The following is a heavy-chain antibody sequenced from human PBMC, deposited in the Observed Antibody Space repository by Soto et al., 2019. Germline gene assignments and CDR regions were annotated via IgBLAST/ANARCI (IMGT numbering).Heavy chain of an antibody. CDR3: VRDERRSSGRNFDY. J-gene: IGHJ4*02. D-gene: IGHD6-6*01. CDR2: IYHYGNT. V-gene: IGHV4-30-2*01. Sequence: KTSETLSLTCTVSGGSLSSGDSSWSWIRQPPGGGLEWIGYIYHYGNTYYNPSLRSRVTLSVDRSRNQFSLRLSSVTAADTAVYYCVRDERRSSGRNFDYWGQGILVTVSS. CDR1: GGSLSSGDSS.